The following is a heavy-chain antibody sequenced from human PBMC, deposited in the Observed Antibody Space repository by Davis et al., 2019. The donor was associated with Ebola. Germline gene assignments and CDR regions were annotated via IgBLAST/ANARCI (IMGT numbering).Heavy chain of an antibody. D-gene: IGHD3-22*01. V-gene: IGHV3-30*03. CDR2: ISYDGSNK. J-gene: IGHJ4*02. Sequence: GGSLRLSCAASGFTFSSYGMHWVRQAPGKGLEWVAVISYDGSNKYYADSVKGRFTISRDNSKNTLYLQMNSLRAEDTAVYYCAREGTYDSSGYYTFDYWGQGTLVTVSS. CDR1: GFTFSSYG. CDR3: AREGTYDSSGYYTFDY.